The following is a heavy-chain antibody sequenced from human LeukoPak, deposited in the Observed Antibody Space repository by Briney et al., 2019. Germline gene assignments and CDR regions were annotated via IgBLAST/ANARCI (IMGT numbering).Heavy chain of an antibody. CDR3: AKDRAIAAAGNTNDHFDY. CDR1: GYTFTSYY. CDR2: INPSGGST. D-gene: IGHD6-13*01. V-gene: IGHV1-46*01. Sequence: GASVKVSCKASGYTFTSYYMHWVRQAPGQGLEWMGIINPSGGSTSYAQKFQGRVTMTRDTSTSTVYMELSSLRAEDTAVYYCAKDRAIAAAGNTNDHFDYWGQGTLVTVSS. J-gene: IGHJ4*02.